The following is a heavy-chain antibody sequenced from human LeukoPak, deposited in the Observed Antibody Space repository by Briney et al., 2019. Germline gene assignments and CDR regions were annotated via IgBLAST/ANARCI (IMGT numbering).Heavy chain of an antibody. CDR2: ISYDGSNK. Sequence: GGSLRLSCAGAGFTFSNYGMHWVRQAPGKGLEWVAVISYDGSNKYYADSVKGRFTISRDNSKNTLYLQMNSLRAEDTAVYYCAKDRITIFGVADYWGQGTLVTVSS. CDR3: AKDRITIFGVADY. CDR1: GFTFSNYG. D-gene: IGHD3-3*01. V-gene: IGHV3-30*18. J-gene: IGHJ4*02.